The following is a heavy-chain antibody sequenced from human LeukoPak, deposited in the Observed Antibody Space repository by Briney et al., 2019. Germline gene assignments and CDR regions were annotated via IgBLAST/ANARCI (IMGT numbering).Heavy chain of an antibody. CDR3: ARRVTEVYDSSGYYNY. V-gene: IGHV5-51*01. CDR1: GYSFTSYW. J-gene: IGHJ4*02. Sequence: PGESLKISCKGSGYSFTSYWIGWVRQMPGKGLEWMGIIYPGDSDTRYSPSFQGQVTISADKSISTAYLQWSSLKASDTATYYCARRVTEVYDSSGYYNYWGQGTLVTVSS. CDR2: IYPGDSDT. D-gene: IGHD3-22*01.